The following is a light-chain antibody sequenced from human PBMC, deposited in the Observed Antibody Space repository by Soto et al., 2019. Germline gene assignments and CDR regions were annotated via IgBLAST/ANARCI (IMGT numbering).Light chain of an antibody. Sequence: QSVLTQPPSASGTPGQRVTITCYGSSSNIGINTVNWYQQLPGTAPKLLIYSNNQRPSGVPDRFSGSKSGTSASLAISGLQSEDEADDYCAAWDDSLNGPGAFGTGTKVTVL. J-gene: IGLJ1*01. CDR3: AAWDDSLNGPGA. V-gene: IGLV1-44*01. CDR2: SNN. CDR1: SSNIGINT.